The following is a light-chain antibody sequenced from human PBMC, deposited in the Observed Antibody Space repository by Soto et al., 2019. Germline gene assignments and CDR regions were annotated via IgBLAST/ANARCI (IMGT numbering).Light chain of an antibody. CDR3: QQYYSYPFS. Sequence: AIRMTQSPSSFSASTGDRVTITCRASQGISSYLAWYQQKPGKAPKLLIYAASTLQSGVPSRFSSSGSGTDFTLTFSCLQSEDFATYYCQQYYSYPFSFGPGTKVDIK. V-gene: IGKV1-8*01. J-gene: IGKJ3*01. CDR1: QGISSY. CDR2: AAS.